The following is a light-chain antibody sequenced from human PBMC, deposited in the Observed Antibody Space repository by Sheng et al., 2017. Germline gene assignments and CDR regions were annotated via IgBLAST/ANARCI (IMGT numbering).Light chain of an antibody. V-gene: IGLV2-14*03. Sequence: ALSQPASVSGSPGQSVTISCTGTNSDVGAYNYVSWYQQHPGKAPHLMIYDVTNRPSGISTRFSGSKSANTASLTISGLQPEDEADYYCSSYTEHDTHVFGNGTRLTV. CDR2: DVT. CDR3: SSYTEHDTHV. J-gene: IGLJ1*01. CDR1: NSDVGAYNY.